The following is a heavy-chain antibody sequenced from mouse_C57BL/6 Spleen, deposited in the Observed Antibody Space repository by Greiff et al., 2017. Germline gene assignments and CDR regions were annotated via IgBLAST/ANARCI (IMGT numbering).Heavy chain of an antibody. CDR2: IHPSDSDT. CDR3: AISDGYYAYFDV. V-gene: IGHV1-74*01. J-gene: IGHJ1*03. D-gene: IGHD2-3*01. CDR1: GYTFTSYW. Sequence: QVQLQQPGAELVKPGASVKVSCKASGYTFTSYWMHWVKQRPGQGLEWIGRIHPSDSDTNYNQKFKGKATLTVDKSSSPAYMQLSSLTSEDSEVDYCAISDGYYAYFDVWGTGTTVTVSS.